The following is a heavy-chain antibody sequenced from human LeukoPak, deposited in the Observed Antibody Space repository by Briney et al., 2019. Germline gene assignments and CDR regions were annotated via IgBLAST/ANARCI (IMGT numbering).Heavy chain of an antibody. CDR2: ITNSGNSK. D-gene: IGHD3-22*01. CDR1: EFTFSSYS. Sequence: GESLRLSCAASEFTFSSYSMNWVRQAPGKGLEWVSYITNSGNSKSYADSVKGRFTISRDNTKSSLYLQMNGLRAEDTAVYYCARDSYYYDSSGYPGGVWGQGTLVTVSS. CDR3: ARDSYYYDSSGYPGGV. V-gene: IGHV3-48*01. J-gene: IGHJ4*02.